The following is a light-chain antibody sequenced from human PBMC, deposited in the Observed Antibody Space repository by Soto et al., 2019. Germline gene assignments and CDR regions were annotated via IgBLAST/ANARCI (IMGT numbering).Light chain of an antibody. CDR2: GAS. CDR1: QSVSGN. J-gene: IGKJ2*01. CDR3: QQYTSSSGYT. Sequence: EIVMTQSPATLSVSPGERATLSCRASQSVSGNLAWYQQKPGQAPRLLIYGASTRATGIPARFSGSGSGTEFTLTISSLQSEDFAVYYCQQYTSSSGYTFGQGTKLEIK. V-gene: IGKV3D-15*01.